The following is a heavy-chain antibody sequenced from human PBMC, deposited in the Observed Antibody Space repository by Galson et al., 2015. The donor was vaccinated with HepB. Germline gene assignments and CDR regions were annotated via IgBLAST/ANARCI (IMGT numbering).Heavy chain of an antibody. D-gene: IGHD5-18*01. Sequence: SLRLSCAASGFTFSDYWMHWVRQAPGKGLVWVSRTISDGSSASYADSVKGRFTSSRDNAKNTLYLQMNSLRAEDTAVYYCVRDLRYSPDEWGQGTLVTVSS. J-gene: IGHJ4*02. V-gene: IGHV3-74*01. CDR1: GFTFSDYW. CDR2: TISDGSSA. CDR3: VRDLRYSPDE.